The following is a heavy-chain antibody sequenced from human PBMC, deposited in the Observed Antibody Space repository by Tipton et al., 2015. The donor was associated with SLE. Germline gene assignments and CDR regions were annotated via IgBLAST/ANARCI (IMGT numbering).Heavy chain of an antibody. CDR2: VYYSGTT. D-gene: IGHD7-27*01. J-gene: IGHJ4*02. Sequence: GLVKPSETLSLTCTVSGSSITAYYWTWIRQPPGKGLEWIGYVYYSGTTNYNPSLKSRVTISVDTSKNQFSLKLSSVTAADTAVYYCARGHWGVQDWGQGFPVTVSS. CDR1: GSSITAYY. CDR3: ARGHWGVQD. V-gene: IGHV4-59*01.